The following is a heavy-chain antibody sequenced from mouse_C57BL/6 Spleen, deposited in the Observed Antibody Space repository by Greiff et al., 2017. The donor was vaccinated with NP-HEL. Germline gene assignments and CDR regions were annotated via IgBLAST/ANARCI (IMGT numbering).Heavy chain of an antibody. V-gene: IGHV1-64*01. Sequence: QVQLQQPGAELVKPGASVKLSCKASGYTFTSYWMHWVKQRPGQGLEWIGMIHPNSGSTNYNEKFKSKATLTVDKSSSTAYMQLSSLTSEDSAVYYCARSGRITTVVGPYAMDYWGQGTSVTVSS. D-gene: IGHD1-1*01. J-gene: IGHJ4*01. CDR2: IHPNSGST. CDR1: GYTFTSYW. CDR3: ARSGRITTVVGPYAMDY.